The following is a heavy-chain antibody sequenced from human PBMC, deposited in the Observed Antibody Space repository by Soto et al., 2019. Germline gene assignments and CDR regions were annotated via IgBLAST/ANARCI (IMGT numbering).Heavy chain of an antibody. V-gene: IGHV4-30-4*01. J-gene: IGHJ5*02. CDR2: IYYSGST. D-gene: IGHD3-10*01. CDR1: GGSISSGDYY. CDR3: ARAPMVRGVYWFDP. Sequence: SETLSLTCTVSGGSISSGDYYWSWIRQPPGKSLEWIGYIYYSGSTYYNPSLKSRVTISVDTSKNQFSLKLSSVTAADTAVYYCARAPMVRGVYWFDPWGQGTMVTVSS.